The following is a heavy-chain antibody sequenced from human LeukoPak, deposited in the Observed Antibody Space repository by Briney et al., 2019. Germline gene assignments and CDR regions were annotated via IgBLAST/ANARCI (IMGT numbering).Heavy chain of an antibody. CDR3: ARGDWADSSGYYLDY. Sequence: SETLSLTCAVYGGSFSGYYWSWIRQPPGKGLEWIGEINHSGGTKYNPSLKSRVTISVDTSKNQFSLKLSSVTAADTAVYYCARGDWADSSGYYLDYWGQGTLVTVSS. V-gene: IGHV4-34*01. CDR2: INHSGGT. D-gene: IGHD3-22*01. CDR1: GGSFSGYY. J-gene: IGHJ4*02.